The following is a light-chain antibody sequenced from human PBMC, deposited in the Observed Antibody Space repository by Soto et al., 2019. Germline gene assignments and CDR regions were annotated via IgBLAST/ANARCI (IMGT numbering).Light chain of an antibody. Sequence: EILLTQSPGTLSLSPGERATLSCRASQSVGSSLSWYQQKPGQAPRLLFYGASNRATAIPDRFSGSGFGTDFTLTISSLEPEDFAVYYCQQRSNWPRITFGQGTRLEIK. CDR2: GAS. V-gene: IGKV3-11*01. CDR1: QSVGSS. J-gene: IGKJ5*01. CDR3: QQRSNWPRIT.